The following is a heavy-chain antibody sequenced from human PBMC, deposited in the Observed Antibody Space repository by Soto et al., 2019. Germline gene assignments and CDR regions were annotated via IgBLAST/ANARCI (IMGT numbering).Heavy chain of an antibody. CDR3: ASHSNYYYDSSGYYPYYYYGMDV. D-gene: IGHD3-22*01. Sequence: GESLKISCKGSGYSFTSYWIGWVRQMPGKGLEWMGIIYPGDSDTRYSPSFQGQVTISADKSISTAYLQWSSLKASDTAMYHCASHSNYYYDSSGYYPYYYYGMDVWGQGTTVTVSS. CDR1: GYSFTSYW. V-gene: IGHV5-51*01. J-gene: IGHJ6*02. CDR2: IYPGDSDT.